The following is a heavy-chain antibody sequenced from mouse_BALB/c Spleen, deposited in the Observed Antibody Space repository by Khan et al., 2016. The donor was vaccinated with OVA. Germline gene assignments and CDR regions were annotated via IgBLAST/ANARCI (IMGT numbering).Heavy chain of an antibody. D-gene: IGHD2-14*01. CDR1: GFSLTTYG. V-gene: IGHV2-2*01. Sequence: QVQLQQPGPGLVRPSQTLSITCTVSGFSLTTYGVHWVRQTPGKGLEWLGVIRSAGKTAYNAAFISRLSITTENTKSQVFFKMNSMQADDTAMYYCARNSYMYDYTYWGQGTLFTVSA. CDR3: ARNSYMYDYTY. CDR2: IRSAGKT. J-gene: IGHJ3*01.